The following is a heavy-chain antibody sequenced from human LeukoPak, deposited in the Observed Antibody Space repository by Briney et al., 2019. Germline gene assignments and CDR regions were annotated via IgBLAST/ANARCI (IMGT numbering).Heavy chain of an antibody. Sequence: PGGSLRLSCEASGFTFSSYGMHWVRQAPGKGLEWVAVIWYDGSNKYYADSVKGRFTISRDNSKNTLYLQMNSLRAEDTAVYYCARDLDTAMAPYYFDYWGQGTLVTVSS. CDR1: GFTFSSYG. J-gene: IGHJ4*02. V-gene: IGHV3-33*01. D-gene: IGHD5-18*01. CDR2: IWYDGSNK. CDR3: ARDLDTAMAPYYFDY.